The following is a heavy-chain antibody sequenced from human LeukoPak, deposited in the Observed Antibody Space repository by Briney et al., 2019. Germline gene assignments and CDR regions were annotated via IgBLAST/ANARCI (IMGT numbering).Heavy chain of an antibody. CDR1: GYTFTSYY. Sequence: ASVKVSCKASGYTFTSYYMHWVRQAPGQGLEWMGIINPSGGSTSYAQKFQGRVTMTRDTSTSTVYMELSSLRSEDTAVYYCAREGRSRSSGYYHYYMDVWGKGTTVTVSS. D-gene: IGHD6-6*01. CDR3: AREGRSRSSGYYHYYMDV. J-gene: IGHJ6*03. V-gene: IGHV1-46*01. CDR2: INPSGGST.